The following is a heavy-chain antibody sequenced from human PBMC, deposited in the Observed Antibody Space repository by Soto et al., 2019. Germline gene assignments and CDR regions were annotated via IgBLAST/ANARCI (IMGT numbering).Heavy chain of an antibody. CDR2: IIPIFGAA. J-gene: IGHJ5*02. V-gene: IGHV1-69*13. CDR3: VTHRGDWFDP. D-gene: IGHD3-10*01. Sequence: SVKVSCKASGGTFSSYAISWVLQAPGQGLEWMGGIIPIFGAANYAQKFQGRVTITADESTITAYMELSSLRSEDTAVYYCVTHRGDWFDPWGQGTLVTVSS. CDR1: GGTFSSYA.